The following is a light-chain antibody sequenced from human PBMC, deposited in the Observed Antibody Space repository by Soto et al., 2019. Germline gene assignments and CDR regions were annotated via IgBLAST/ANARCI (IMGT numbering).Light chain of an antibody. CDR2: DAS. Sequence: EIVLTQSPATLSLSPGERATLSCRASQSVSSYLAWYQQRPCQVPRLLIYDASGRATGIPARFSGSGSGTDLTLTISSLEPEDFTVYYCQQRSNWPLTFGGGTKVEIK. V-gene: IGKV3-11*01. J-gene: IGKJ4*01. CDR1: QSVSSY. CDR3: QQRSNWPLT.